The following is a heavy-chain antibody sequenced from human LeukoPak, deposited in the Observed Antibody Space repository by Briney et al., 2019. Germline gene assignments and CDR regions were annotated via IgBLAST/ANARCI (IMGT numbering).Heavy chain of an antibody. CDR3: VKGAYCSGGSCYFSWFDP. Sequence: QPGGSLRLSCAASGFTFSSYAMSWVRQAPGKGLEWVSAISGSGGSTYYADSVKGRFTISRDNSKNTLYLQMNSLRAEDTAVYYCVKGAYCSGGSCYFSWFDPWGQGTLVTVSS. D-gene: IGHD2-15*01. V-gene: IGHV3-23*01. J-gene: IGHJ5*02. CDR1: GFTFSSYA. CDR2: ISGSGGST.